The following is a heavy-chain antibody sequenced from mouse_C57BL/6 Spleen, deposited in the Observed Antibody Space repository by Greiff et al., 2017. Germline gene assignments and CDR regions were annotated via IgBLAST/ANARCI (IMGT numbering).Heavy chain of an antibody. J-gene: IGHJ2*01. CDR2: IDPSDSET. CDR1: GYTFTSYW. D-gene: IGHD2-1*01. Sequence: QVQLQQPGAELVRPGSSVKLSCKASGYTFTSYWMHWVKQRPIQGLEWIGNIDPSDSETHYNQKFKDKATLTVDKSSITAYMQLSSLTSEDSAVYYCARYYGNYFDYWGQGTTLTVSS. V-gene: IGHV1-52*01. CDR3: ARYYGNYFDY.